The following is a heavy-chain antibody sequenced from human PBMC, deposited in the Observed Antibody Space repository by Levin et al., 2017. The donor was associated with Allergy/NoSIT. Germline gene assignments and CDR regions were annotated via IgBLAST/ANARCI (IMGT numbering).Heavy chain of an antibody. J-gene: IGHJ5*02. CDR2: INHSGST. CDR3: ARVRRERHRPMVRGVNWFDP. V-gene: IGHV4-34*01. Sequence: PSETLSLTCAVYGGSFSGYYWSWIRQPPGKGLEWIGEINHSGSTNYNPSLKSRVTISVDTSKNQFSLKLSSVTAADTAVYYCARVRRERHRPMVRGVNWFDPWGQGTLVTVSS. D-gene: IGHD3-10*01. CDR1: GGSFSGYY.